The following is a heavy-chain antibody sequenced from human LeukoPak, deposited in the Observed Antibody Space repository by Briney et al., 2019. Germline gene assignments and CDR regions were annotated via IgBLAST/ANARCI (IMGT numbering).Heavy chain of an antibody. CDR1: GFTFRSHW. J-gene: IGHJ3*02. CDR2: IKPDGIDK. Sequence: GGSLRLSCVGSGFTFRSHWVNWVRQSPRKGLEWVANIKPDGIDKYYVDSARGRFTVSRDNDKNSAFLQMNRLRAEDTAIYYCATISAQTFDIWGQGTLVSVSS. D-gene: IGHD5-24*01. CDR3: ATISAQTFDI. V-gene: IGHV3-7*01.